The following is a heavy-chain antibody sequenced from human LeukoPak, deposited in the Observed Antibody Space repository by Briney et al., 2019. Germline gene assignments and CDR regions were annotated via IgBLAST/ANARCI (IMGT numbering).Heavy chain of an antibody. Sequence: SETLSLTCTVSGGSISSSSYYWGWIRQPPVKGLEWIGSIYYSGSTYYNPSLQSRVTISVDTSKNQFSLKLSSVTAADTAVYYCARPISSSCYGGWFDPWGQGTLVTVSS. CDR1: GGSISSSSYY. D-gene: IGHD6-13*01. V-gene: IGHV4-39*01. CDR3: ARPISSSCYGGWFDP. J-gene: IGHJ5*02. CDR2: IYYSGST.